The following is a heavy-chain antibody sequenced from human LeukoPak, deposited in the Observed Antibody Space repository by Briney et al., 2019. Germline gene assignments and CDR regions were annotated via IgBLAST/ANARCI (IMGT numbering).Heavy chain of an antibody. J-gene: IGHJ4*02. CDR1: GFTLSNYG. V-gene: IGHV3-48*04. CDR2: IASRTTTK. Sequence: QPGGSLRLSCAASGFTLSNYGMNWVRQAPGKGLEWVSYIASRTTTKKYADSVKGRFSISRDNAENSVFLQMNSLRAEDTAMYYCVRDSSVTTLVPFYFDSWGQGTLVTVSA. CDR3: VRDSSVTTLVPFYFDS. D-gene: IGHD4-17*01.